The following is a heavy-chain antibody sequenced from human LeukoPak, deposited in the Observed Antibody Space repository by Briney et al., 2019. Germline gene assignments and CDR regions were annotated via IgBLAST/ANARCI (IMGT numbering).Heavy chain of an antibody. V-gene: IGHV4-38-2*02. D-gene: IGHD3-9*01. Sequence: SETLSLTCTVSGYSISSGYYWGWIRQPPGKGLEWIGSIYHSGSTYYNPSLKSRVTISVDTSKNQFSLKLSSVTAADTAVYYCARNIDISTGYGPYNWFDPWGQGTLVTVSS. CDR3: ARNIDISTGYGPYNWFDP. CDR2: IYHSGST. CDR1: GYSISSGYY. J-gene: IGHJ5*02.